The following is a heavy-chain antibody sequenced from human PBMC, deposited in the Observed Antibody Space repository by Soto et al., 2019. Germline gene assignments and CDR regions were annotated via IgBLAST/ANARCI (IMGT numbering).Heavy chain of an antibody. CDR3: AREGYSSSWHFDY. V-gene: IGHV3-33*01. CDR1: GFTFSSYG. J-gene: IGHJ4*02. D-gene: IGHD6-13*01. Sequence: VQLVESGGGVVQPGRSLRLSCAASGFTFSSYGMHWVRQAPGKGLEGVAVIWYDGRNKYYADSVKGRFTISRDNSKNTLYLQMNSLRAEDTAVYYCAREGYSSSWHFDYWGQGTLVTVSS. CDR2: IWYDGRNK.